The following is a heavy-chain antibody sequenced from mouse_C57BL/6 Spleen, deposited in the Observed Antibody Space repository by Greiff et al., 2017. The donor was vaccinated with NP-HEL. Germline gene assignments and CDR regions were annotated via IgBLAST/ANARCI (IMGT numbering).Heavy chain of an antibody. CDR2: IHPSDSDT. J-gene: IGHJ4*01. CDR3: AIGGIITTVVARYYTMDY. V-gene: IGHV1-74*01. D-gene: IGHD1-1*01. CDR1: GYTFTSYW. Sequence: QVQLQQPGAELVKPGASVKVSCKASGYTFTSYWMHWVKQRPGQGLEWIGRIHPSDSDTNYNQKFKGKATLTVDKSSSTAYMQLSSLTSEDSAVYYCAIGGIITTVVARYYTMDYWGQGTSVTVSS.